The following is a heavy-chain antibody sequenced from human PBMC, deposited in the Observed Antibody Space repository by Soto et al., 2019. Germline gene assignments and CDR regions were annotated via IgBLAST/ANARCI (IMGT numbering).Heavy chain of an antibody. J-gene: IGHJ4*02. D-gene: IGHD1-1*01. V-gene: IGHV3-23*01. CDR3: ARTYDNSYGYFDY. Sequence: GGSLRLSCAASGFTFSSYAMSWVRQAPGKGLEWVSAISGSGGSTYYADSVKGRFTISRDNSKNTLYLQMNSLRAEDTAVYYCARTYDNSYGYFDYWGQGPLVTVST. CDR1: GFTFSSYA. CDR2: ISGSGGST.